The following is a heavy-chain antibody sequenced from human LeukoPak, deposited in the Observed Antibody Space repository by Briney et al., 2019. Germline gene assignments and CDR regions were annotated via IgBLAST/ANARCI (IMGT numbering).Heavy chain of an antibody. J-gene: IGHJ4*02. D-gene: IGHD6-13*01. CDR1: GFTFSSYA. CDR2: ISYDGSNK. Sequence: GGSLRLSCAASGFTFSSYAMHWVRQAPGKGLEWVAVISYDGSNKYYADSVKGRFTISRDNSKNMLYLQMSSLRAEDTAVYYCARVGYTSSWGERYYFDYWGQGTLVTVSS. V-gene: IGHV3-30*14. CDR3: ARVGYTSSWGERYYFDY.